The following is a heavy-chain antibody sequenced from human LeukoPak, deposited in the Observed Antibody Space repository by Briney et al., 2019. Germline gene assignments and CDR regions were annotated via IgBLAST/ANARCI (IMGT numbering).Heavy chain of an antibody. CDR2: INHSGST. J-gene: IGHJ5*02. CDR1: GGSFSGYY. V-gene: IGHV4-34*01. D-gene: IGHD2-2*01. CDR3: ARDRMGEYQLLEYVYNWFDP. Sequence: PSETLSLTCAVYGGSFSGYYWSWIRQPPGKGLEWIGEINHSGSTNYNPSLKSRVTMSVDTSKNQFSLKLSSVTAADTAVYYCARDRMGEYQLLEYVYNWFDPWGQGTLVTVSS.